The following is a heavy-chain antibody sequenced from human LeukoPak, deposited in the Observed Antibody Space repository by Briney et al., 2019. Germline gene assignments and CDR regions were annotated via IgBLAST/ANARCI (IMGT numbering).Heavy chain of an antibody. CDR3: AKVGYGDYVPYLAKLDY. D-gene: IGHD4-17*01. V-gene: IGHV3-23*01. CDR2: ITGRGGSK. CDR1: VLIFRRYD. Sequence: GRTLSLFCAASVLIFRRYDMIWVRQAPGKGLEWVSAITGRGGSKFYADSVKGRFTVSRDNSKNKLYLQMNSLRAEDTAVYYCAKVGYGDYVPYLAKLDYWGQGTLVTVSS. J-gene: IGHJ4*02.